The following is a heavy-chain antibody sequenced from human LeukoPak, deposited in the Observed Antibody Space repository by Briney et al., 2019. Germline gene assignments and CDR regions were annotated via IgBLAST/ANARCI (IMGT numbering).Heavy chain of an antibody. CDR3: ARSAGYCSSTSCYTGVGYFDY. CDR2: IYPGDSDT. V-gene: IGHV5-51*01. D-gene: IGHD2-2*02. CDR1: GYSFTSYW. Sequence: GESLKISCKGSGYSFTSYWIGWVRQMPGKGLGWMGIIYPGDSDTIYSPSFQGQVTISADKSISTAYLQWSSLKASDTAMYYCARSAGYCSSTSCYTGVGYFDYWGQGTLVTVSS. J-gene: IGHJ4*02.